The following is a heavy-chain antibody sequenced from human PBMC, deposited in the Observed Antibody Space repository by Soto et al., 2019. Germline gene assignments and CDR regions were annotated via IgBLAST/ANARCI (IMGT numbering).Heavy chain of an antibody. CDR3: ARGGRRLPYYAIDV. V-gene: IGHV3-74*01. Sequence: EVQLVESGGGLVQPGGSLRLSCAASGFTFRDYWMHWVRQAPGTGLVWVSRVNSDGSNTDYADSVKGRFTVSRDNAKNTLYLQMTSPRVDDTAVYYFARGGRRLPYYAIDVWGQGTTVTVSS. D-gene: IGHD2-2*01. CDR1: GFTFRDYW. CDR2: VNSDGSNT. J-gene: IGHJ6*02.